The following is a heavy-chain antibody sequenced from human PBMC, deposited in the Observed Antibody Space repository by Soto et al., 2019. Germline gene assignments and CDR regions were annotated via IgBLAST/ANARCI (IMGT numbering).Heavy chain of an antibody. Sequence: EVQMFESGGGLAQPGGSLRLSCAASGFICSSYDMSWVRQAPGKGVEWVSTILVDGRTFYVDSVKGRFTISRDSSKNTVYLQMNSLTAGDTALYYCAKATATGGGAFDICGQGTMVTVSS. D-gene: IGHD2-8*02. V-gene: IGHV3-23*01. CDR2: ILVDGRT. CDR1: GFICSSYD. J-gene: IGHJ3*02. CDR3: AKATATGGGAFDI.